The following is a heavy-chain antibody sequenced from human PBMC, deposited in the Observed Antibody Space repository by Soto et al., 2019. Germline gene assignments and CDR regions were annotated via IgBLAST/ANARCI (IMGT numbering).Heavy chain of an antibody. CDR1: GFTFSSHE. J-gene: IGHJ6*02. CDR2: ISVVGSTK. CDR3: ARARDYGYHYSGMDV. V-gene: IGHV3-48*03. Sequence: EVQLVESGGGLVQPGGSLTLSCVASGFTFSSHEMKWVRQAPGKGLEWVSYISVVGSTKYYAGSVKGRFTISRDNAKNSQYLQMKSLMAEYTAVYYCARARDYGYHYSGMDVWGQGTTVTVSS. D-gene: IGHD4-17*01.